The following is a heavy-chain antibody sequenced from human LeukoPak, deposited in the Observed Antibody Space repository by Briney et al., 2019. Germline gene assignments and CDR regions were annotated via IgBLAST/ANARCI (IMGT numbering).Heavy chain of an antibody. CDR2: ISSNGGST. J-gene: IGHJ4*02. V-gene: IGHV3-64*01. Sequence: GGSLRLSCAASGFTFSSYAMHWVRQAPGKGLEYVSAISSNGGSTYYANSVKGRFTIPRDNSKNTLYLQMGSLRAEDMAVYYCARIYSSTGSYWGQGTLVTVSS. D-gene: IGHD6-13*01. CDR1: GFTFSSYA. CDR3: ARIYSSTGSY.